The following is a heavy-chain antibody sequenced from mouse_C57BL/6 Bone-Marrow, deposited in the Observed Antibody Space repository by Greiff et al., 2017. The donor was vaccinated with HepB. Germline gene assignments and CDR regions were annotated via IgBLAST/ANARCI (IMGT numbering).Heavy chain of an antibody. D-gene: IGHD1-1*02. J-gene: IGHJ3*01. CDR2: INPNNGGT. CDR1: GYTFTDYY. Sequence: VQLQQSGPELVKPGASVKISCKASGYTFTDYYMNWVKQSHGKSLEWIGDINPNNGGTSYNQKFKGKATLTVDSSSSSAYMELRSLTSEDSAVYYCARRGGYPAWFAYWGQGTLVTVSA. V-gene: IGHV1-26*01. CDR3: ARRGGYPAWFAY.